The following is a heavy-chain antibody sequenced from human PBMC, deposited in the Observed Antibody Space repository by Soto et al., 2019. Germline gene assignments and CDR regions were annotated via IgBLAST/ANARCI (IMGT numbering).Heavy chain of an antibody. J-gene: IGHJ4*02. CDR3: AKSGDVVVVAATRFDY. V-gene: IGHV3-23*01. CDR1: GFTFSSYA. D-gene: IGHD2-15*01. Sequence: PGGSLRLSCAASGFTFSSYAMSWVRQAPGKGLEWVSAISGSGGSTYYADSVKGRFTISRDNSKNTLYLQMNSLRAEDTAVYYCAKSGDVVVVAATRFDYWGQGTLVTVSS. CDR2: ISGSGGST.